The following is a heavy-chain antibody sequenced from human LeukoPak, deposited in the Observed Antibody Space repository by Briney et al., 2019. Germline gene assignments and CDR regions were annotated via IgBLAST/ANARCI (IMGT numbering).Heavy chain of an antibody. CDR3: ARDREHSSGWYDFDY. CDR2: IIPIFGTA. V-gene: IGHV1-69*13. J-gene: IGHJ4*02. CDR1: GYTFTSYG. D-gene: IGHD3-22*01. Sequence: GASVKVSCRASGYTFTSYGISWVRQAPGHGLEWMGGIIPIFGTANYAEKFQGRITLTADESTSTAYMELSSLRSEDTAVYFCARDREHSSGWYDFDYWGQGTLVTVSS.